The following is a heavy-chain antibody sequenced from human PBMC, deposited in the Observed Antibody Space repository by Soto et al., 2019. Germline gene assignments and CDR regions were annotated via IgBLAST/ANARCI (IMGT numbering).Heavy chain of an antibody. J-gene: IGHJ4*02. CDR2: IWYDGSNK. D-gene: IGHD5-18*01. CDR1: GFTFSSYG. CDR3: ASGLQLWLQNYFDF. V-gene: IGHV3-33*01. Sequence: GGSLKLSCAAPGFTFSSYGMHWVRQAPGKGLEWVAVIWYDGSNKYYADSVKGRFTISRDNSKNTLYLQMNSLRAEDTAVYYCASGLQLWLQNYFDFWGQGTLVTVSS.